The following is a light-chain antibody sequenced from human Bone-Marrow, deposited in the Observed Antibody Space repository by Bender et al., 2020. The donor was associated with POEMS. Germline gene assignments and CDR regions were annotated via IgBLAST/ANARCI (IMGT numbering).Light chain of an antibody. V-gene: IGLV3-25*02. CDR3: QVWDSYTEDWV. J-gene: IGLJ3*02. CDR1: ALPEQY. CDR2: KDS. Sequence: SYELTQPPSVSVSPGQTARITCSGDALPEQYAYWYQQKPGQAPVLVIYKDSERPSGVPDRFSGSKSGTSASLAISRVEAGDEADYYCQVWDSYTEDWVFGGGTKLTVL.